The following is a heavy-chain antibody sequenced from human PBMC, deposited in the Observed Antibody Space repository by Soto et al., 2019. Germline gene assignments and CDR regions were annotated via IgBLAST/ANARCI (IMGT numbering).Heavy chain of an antibody. CDR2: IYYSGST. V-gene: IGHV4-39*01. CDR3: ARHDYDSSGYYYQFDY. CDR1: GGSISSSSYY. D-gene: IGHD3-22*01. Sequence: SETLSLTCTVSGGSISSSSYYWGWIRQPPGKGLEWIGSIYYSGSTYYNPSLKSRVTISVDTSKNQFSLKLSSVTAADTAVYHCARHDYDSSGYYYQFDYWGQGTLVTVSS. J-gene: IGHJ4*02.